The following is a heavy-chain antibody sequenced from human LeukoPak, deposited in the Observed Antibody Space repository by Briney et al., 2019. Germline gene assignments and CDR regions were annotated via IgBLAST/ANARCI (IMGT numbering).Heavy chain of an antibody. D-gene: IGHD2-15*01. CDR3: VKGYCSGGTCYSYDY. CDR1: VYTFTRYF. CDR2: INPSGESI. Sequence: ASVKVSCKASVYTFTRYFMHWVRQTPGQGLEWMGIINPSGESISYAQKFQGRVTMTRDTSTSTVYMELNSLRSDETAVYYFVKGYCSGGTCYSYDYWGQGTLVTVSS. V-gene: IGHV1-46*01. J-gene: IGHJ4*02.